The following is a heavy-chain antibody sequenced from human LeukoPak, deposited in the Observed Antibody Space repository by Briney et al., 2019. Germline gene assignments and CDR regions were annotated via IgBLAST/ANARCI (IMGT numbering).Heavy chain of an antibody. V-gene: IGHV3-21*01. J-gene: IGHJ6*04. Sequence: GSLRLSCAASGFTFSSYSMNWVRQAPGKGLEWVSSISSSSSYIYYADSVKGRFTISRDNAKTSLYLQMNSLRAEDTAVHYCARDLNGGAGMDVWGKGTTVTVSS. CDR3: ARDLNGGAGMDV. CDR1: GFTFSSYS. CDR2: ISSSSSYI. D-gene: IGHD4-23*01.